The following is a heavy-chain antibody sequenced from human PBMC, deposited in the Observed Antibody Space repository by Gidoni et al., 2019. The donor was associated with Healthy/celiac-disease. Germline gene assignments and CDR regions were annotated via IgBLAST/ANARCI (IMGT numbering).Heavy chain of an antibody. CDR2: IFSNDEK. CDR1: GFSLSNARMG. J-gene: IGHJ4*02. D-gene: IGHD3-22*01. V-gene: IGHV2-26*01. CDR3: ARIRNYYDSSGYFDY. Sequence: QVTLKESGPVLVKPTETLTLTCTVSGFSLSNARMGVCWIRQPPGKALEWLAHIFSNDEKSYSTSLKSRLTISKDTPKSQVVLTMTNMDPVDTATYYCARIRNYYDSSGYFDYWGQGTLVTVSS.